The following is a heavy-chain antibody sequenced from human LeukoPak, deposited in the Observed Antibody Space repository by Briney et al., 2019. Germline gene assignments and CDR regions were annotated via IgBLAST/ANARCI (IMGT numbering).Heavy chain of an antibody. V-gene: IGHV3-9*01. J-gene: IGHJ4*02. CDR3: AKETNFRYCSGGSCYFDY. D-gene: IGHD2-15*01. CDR1: GFTFDDYA. CDR2: ISWNSGSI. Sequence: GGSLRLSCAASGFTFDDYAMHWGRQAPGKGLEWVSGISWNSGSIGYADSVKGRFTISRDNAKNSLYLQMNSLRAEDTALYYCAKETNFRYCSGGSCYFDYWGQGTLVTVSS.